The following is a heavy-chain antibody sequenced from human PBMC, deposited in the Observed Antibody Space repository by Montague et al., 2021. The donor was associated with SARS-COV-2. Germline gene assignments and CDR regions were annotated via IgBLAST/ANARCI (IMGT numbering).Heavy chain of an antibody. J-gene: IGHJ4*02. V-gene: IGHV6-1*01. D-gene: IGHD2-2*01. Sequence: CAISGDSVAIDIATWNWIRQSPSIGLERLVMTYYRSKWYNDYAESVKSRITIDPDTSKHQFSLHLNSVTPEDTAVYYCARIPVGSKYYFDFWGQGTLVTVSS. CDR2: TYYRSKWYN. CDR3: ARIPVGSKYYFDF. CDR1: GDSVAIDIAT.